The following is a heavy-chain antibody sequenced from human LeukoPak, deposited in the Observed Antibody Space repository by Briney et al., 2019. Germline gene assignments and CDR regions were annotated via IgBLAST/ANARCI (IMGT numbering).Heavy chain of an antibody. CDR3: TREYDYGDYEGLIGY. Sequence: GGSLRLSCAASGLTVSSNYMTWVRQAPGKGLEWVGFIRSKAYGGTTEYAASVKGRFTISRDDSKSIAYLQMNSLKTEDTAVYYCTREYDYGDYEGLIGYWGQGTLVTVSS. J-gene: IGHJ4*02. CDR1: GLTVSSNY. V-gene: IGHV3-49*04. D-gene: IGHD4-17*01. CDR2: IRSKAYGGTT.